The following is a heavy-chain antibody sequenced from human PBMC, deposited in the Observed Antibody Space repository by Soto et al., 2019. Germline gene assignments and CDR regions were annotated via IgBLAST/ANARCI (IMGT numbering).Heavy chain of an antibody. Sequence: QLVQSGAEVKKPGASVKVSCKTSGYTFTDDYLHWVRQVPGQGLEWMGWINPNSGATNYAQKFQGRVTMTSDTSFSTGYMELSRLKSDDTAVYYCARDRGARGGGRYRFDYWGQGTLVTVSS. CDR2: INPNSGAT. D-gene: IGHD1-26*01. CDR3: ARDRGARGGGRYRFDY. CDR1: GYTFTDDY. J-gene: IGHJ4*02. V-gene: IGHV1-2*02.